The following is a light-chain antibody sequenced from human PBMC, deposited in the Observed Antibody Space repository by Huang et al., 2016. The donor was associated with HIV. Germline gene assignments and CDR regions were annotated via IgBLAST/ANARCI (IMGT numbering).Light chain of an antibody. V-gene: IGKV1-27*01. CDR2: GAS. J-gene: IGKJ1*01. Sequence: DIEMTQSPPSLSASIGDRVTLTCRASHDISTFLAWYQQRPGNPPKLLIYGASILQSGVPSRFSGSGSGTDFTLTINSLQPEDVANYYCQKYDSAPRTFGQGTKVEVK. CDR1: HDISTF. CDR3: QKYDSAPRT.